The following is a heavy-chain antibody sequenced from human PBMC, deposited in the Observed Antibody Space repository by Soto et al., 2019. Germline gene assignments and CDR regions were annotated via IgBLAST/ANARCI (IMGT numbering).Heavy chain of an antibody. CDR2: IKRDGSEK. V-gene: IGHV3-7*03. J-gene: IGHJ4*02. CDR1: VFRFGSYW. D-gene: IGHD4-17*01. Sequence: HRWGSLLLSCTASVFRFGSYWISWVRHVPGKGLQWVANIKRDGSEKYYVDFVKGRFTISIDNADNSVFLDMNNLRVDDTATYYCARVRDTDYEIDYWGQGALVTVSS. CDR3: ARVRDTDYEIDY.